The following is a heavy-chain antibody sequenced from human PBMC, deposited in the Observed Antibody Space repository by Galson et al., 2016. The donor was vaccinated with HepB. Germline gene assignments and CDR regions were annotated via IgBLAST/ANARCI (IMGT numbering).Heavy chain of an antibody. CDR2: ISWDGSTT. J-gene: IGHJ4*02. D-gene: IGHD1-7*01. Sequence: SLRLSCAASGFTFDDYAMHWVRQTPGKGLEWVSLISWDGSTTSYADSVKGRFTISRDNSKKSLYLQMNSLRAEDTALYYCAKDGGPGNWNYGDFDSWGQGTLVTVSS. V-gene: IGHV3-43D*03. CDR1: GFTFDDYA. CDR3: AKDGGPGNWNYGDFDS.